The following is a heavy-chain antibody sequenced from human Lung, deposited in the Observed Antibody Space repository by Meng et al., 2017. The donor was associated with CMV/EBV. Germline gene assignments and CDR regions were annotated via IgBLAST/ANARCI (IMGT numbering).Heavy chain of an antibody. D-gene: IGHD2-21*01. CDR2: IHNIGSA. CDR3: ASFDHIPSRNYFDY. Sequence: QGQLQEEGPGLSEPSHHLSLTCPVSGCSISSGNYDWSWIRQPPGKGLEWIGYIHNIGSAYYNPSLKSRVSISVDTSKNQFSLTLNSMTDADTAVYYCASFDHIPSRNYFDYWGQGTLVTVSS. V-gene: IGHV4-30-4*01. CDR1: GCSISSGNYD. J-gene: IGHJ4*02.